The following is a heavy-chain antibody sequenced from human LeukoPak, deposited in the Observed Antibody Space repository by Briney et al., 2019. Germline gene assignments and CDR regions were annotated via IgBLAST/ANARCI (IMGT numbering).Heavy chain of an antibody. CDR3: ARRCSSTSCSIGGGWFDP. CDR2: IIPIFGTA. D-gene: IGHD2-2*01. CDR1: GYTFTGYF. Sequence: SVRVSCKASGYTFTGYFIHWVRQAPGQGLEWMGGIIPIFGTANYAQKFQGRVTITADESTSTAYMELSSLRSEDTAVYYCARRCSSTSCSIGGGWFDPWGQGTLVTVSS. J-gene: IGHJ5*02. V-gene: IGHV1-69*13.